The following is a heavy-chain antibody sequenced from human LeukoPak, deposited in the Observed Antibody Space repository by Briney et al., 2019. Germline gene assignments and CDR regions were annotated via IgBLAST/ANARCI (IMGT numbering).Heavy chain of an antibody. CDR3: ARDEYDTSGYFPTYFHY. V-gene: IGHV3-7*05. D-gene: IGHD3-22*01. J-gene: IGHJ4*02. CDR2: IKQDGSDK. CDR1: GFTFTSYW. Sequence: GGSLRLSCAASGFTFTSYWMTWVRQAPGKGLEWVANIKQDGSDKYYVDSVKGRFTISRDNAKNSLYLQMNSLRAEDTAVYYCARDEYDTSGYFPTYFHYWGQGTLVTVSS.